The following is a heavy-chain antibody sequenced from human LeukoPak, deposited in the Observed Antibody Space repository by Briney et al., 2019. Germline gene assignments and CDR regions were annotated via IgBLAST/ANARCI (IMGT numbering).Heavy chain of an antibody. CDR3: ARDRVGQQLVGRKNNYYYMDV. V-gene: IGHV4-59*01. D-gene: IGHD6-13*01. J-gene: IGHJ6*03. CDR1: GGSISSYY. Sequence: SETLSLTCTVSGGSISSYYWRWIRQPPGKGLEWLGYICYCWSSNYNPSLKSRVTISGDTSKNQFSLKLRSVTAADTAVYYCARDRVGQQLVGRKNNYYYMDVWGKGTTVTISS. CDR2: ICYCWSS.